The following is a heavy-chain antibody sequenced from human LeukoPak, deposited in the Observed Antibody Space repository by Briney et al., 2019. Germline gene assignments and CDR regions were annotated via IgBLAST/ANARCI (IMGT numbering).Heavy chain of an antibody. D-gene: IGHD2-2*01. CDR1: GGSISSGDYY. V-gene: IGHV4-30-4*08. J-gene: IGHJ4*02. Sequence: PSETLSLTCTVSGGSISSGDYYWSWIRQPPGKGLEWTGYIYYSGSTYYNPSLKSRVTISVDTSKNQFSLKLSSVTAADTAVYYCARGSGPRYCSSTSCPTDYWGQGTLVTVSS. CDR3: ARGSGPRYCSSTSCPTDY. CDR2: IYYSGST.